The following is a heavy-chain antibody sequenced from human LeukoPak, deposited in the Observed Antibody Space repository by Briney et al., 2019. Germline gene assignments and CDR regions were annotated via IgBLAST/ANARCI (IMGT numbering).Heavy chain of an antibody. CDR1: GFTVSSNY. CDR3: ARGAGYNYPYYFDY. CDR2: IYGGGNI. Sequence: GGSLRLSCAASGFTVSSNYMNWVRQAPGKGLEWVSVIYGGGNIYYANSVKGRFTISRDNSKNTLYLQMNSLRAEDTAVYYCARGAGYNYPYYFDYWGQGTLVTVSS. V-gene: IGHV3-53*01. J-gene: IGHJ4*02. D-gene: IGHD5-24*01.